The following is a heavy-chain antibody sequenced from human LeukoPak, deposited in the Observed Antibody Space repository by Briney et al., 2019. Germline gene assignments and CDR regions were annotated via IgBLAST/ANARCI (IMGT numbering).Heavy chain of an antibody. CDR2: INPNSGGT. CDR1: GYTFTAYF. V-gene: IGHV1-2*02. CDR3: AALNRLDP. Sequence: GASVKVSCKASGYTFTAYFMHWVRQAPGQGLEWMGWINPNSGGTNYAQKFQGRITMTRDTSICTAYMDLSRLTSDDTAVYYCAALNRLDPWGQGTLVTVSS. J-gene: IGHJ5*02.